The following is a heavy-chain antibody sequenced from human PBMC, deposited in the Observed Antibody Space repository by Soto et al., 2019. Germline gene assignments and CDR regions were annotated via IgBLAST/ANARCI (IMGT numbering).Heavy chain of an antibody. Sequence: PSETLSLTCAVSGYSISSGYYWGWIRQPPGKGLEWIGSIYHSGSTYYNPSLKSRVTISVDTSKNQFSLKLSSVTAADTAVYYCARDPRTRVSAYYYHGMDVWGQGTTVTVSS. CDR3: ARDPRTRVSAYYYHGMDV. CDR2: IYHSGST. CDR1: GYSISSGYY. D-gene: IGHD1-7*01. J-gene: IGHJ6*02. V-gene: IGHV4-38-2*02.